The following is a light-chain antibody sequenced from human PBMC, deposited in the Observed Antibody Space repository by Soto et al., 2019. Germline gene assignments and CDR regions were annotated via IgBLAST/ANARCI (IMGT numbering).Light chain of an antibody. Sequence: QSALTQPASVSGSPRQSITISCTGTSSDVGSYNLVSWYQHHPGKAPKLIIYEVSKRPSGVSNRFSGSKSGNTASLTISGLQAEDEADYYCCSYAGSSTLVFGTGTKLTVL. J-gene: IGLJ1*01. CDR2: EVS. CDR3: CSYAGSSTLV. V-gene: IGLV2-23*02. CDR1: SSDVGSYNL.